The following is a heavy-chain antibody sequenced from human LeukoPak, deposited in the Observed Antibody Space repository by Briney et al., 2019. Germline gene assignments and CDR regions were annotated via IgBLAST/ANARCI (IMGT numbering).Heavy chain of an antibody. J-gene: IGHJ3*02. D-gene: IGHD3-16*01. Sequence: GGSLRLSCAASGFTFSSYSMNWVRQAPGKGLEWDSSISTSSSYIYSADSVKGRFTISRDNAKNSLYLQMNSLRAEDTAVYYCVRDTFSPDAFDIWGQGTMVTVSS. V-gene: IGHV3-21*01. CDR3: VRDTFSPDAFDI. CDR1: GFTFSSYS. CDR2: ISTSSSYI.